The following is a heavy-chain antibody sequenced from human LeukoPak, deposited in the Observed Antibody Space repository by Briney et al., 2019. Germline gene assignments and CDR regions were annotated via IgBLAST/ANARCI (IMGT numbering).Heavy chain of an antibody. CDR1: AFSFRSYW. V-gene: IGHV3-23*01. Sequence: GGSLRLSCAASAFSFRSYWMSWVRQAPGKGLEWVSAISGSGGSTYYADSVKGRFTISRDNSKNTLYLQMNSLRAEDTAVYYCAKHPEIAVADTFDYWGPGTLVTVSS. CDR3: AKHPEIAVADTFDY. D-gene: IGHD6-19*01. CDR2: ISGSGGST. J-gene: IGHJ4*02.